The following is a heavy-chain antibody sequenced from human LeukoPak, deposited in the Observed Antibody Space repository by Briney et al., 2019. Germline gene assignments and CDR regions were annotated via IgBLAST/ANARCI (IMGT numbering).Heavy chain of an antibody. CDR2: ITTEANSHAT. D-gene: IGHD6-19*01. J-gene: IGHJ3*01. Sequence: GGSLRLSCVASWFSISGSTMHWVLQASWKGLDWVGRITTEANSHATVYDVSVKARFTVYRDDSEHQVHVQMNSLKHEDTALYYCTGRCDISGCYEGLELWGQGKLVTVSS. V-gene: IGHV3-73*01. CDR3: TGRCDISGCYEGLEL. CDR1: WFSISGST.